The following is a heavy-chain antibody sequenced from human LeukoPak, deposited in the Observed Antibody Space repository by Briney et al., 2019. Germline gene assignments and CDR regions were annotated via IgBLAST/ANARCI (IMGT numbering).Heavy chain of an antibody. D-gene: IGHD5-24*01. Sequence: PSETLSLTCTVSGGSISSGGYYWSWLRQHPGKGLEWIGYIYYSGSTYYNPSLKSRVTISVDTSKNQFSLKLSSVTAADTAVYYCARYLHAEFNYDYWGQGTLVTVSS. J-gene: IGHJ4*02. V-gene: IGHV4-31*03. CDR2: IYYSGST. CDR3: ARYLHAEFNYDY. CDR1: GGSISSGGYY.